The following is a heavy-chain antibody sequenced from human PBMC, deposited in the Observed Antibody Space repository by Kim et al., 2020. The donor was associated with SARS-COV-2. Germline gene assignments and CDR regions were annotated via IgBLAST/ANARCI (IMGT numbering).Heavy chain of an antibody. CDR2: IYYSGST. D-gene: IGHD3-3*01. V-gene: IGHV4-59*08. Sequence: SETLSLTCTVSGGSISSYYWSWIRQPPGKGLEWIGYIYYSGSTNYNPSLKSRVTISVDTSKNQFSLKLSSVTAADTAVYYCARQGIYDFWSGYPYYFDYWGQGTLVTVSS. CDR1: GGSISSYY. CDR3: ARQGIYDFWSGYPYYFDY. J-gene: IGHJ4*02.